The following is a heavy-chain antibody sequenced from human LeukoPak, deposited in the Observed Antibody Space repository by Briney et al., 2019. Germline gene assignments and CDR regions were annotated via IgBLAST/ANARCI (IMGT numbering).Heavy chain of an antibody. CDR3: AIGGTYGSGS. V-gene: IGHV3-74*01. J-gene: IGHJ4*02. CDR2: INNDGSTT. D-gene: IGHD3-10*01. Sequence: GGSLRLSCAASGFTFANTWMHWVRQAPGKGLVWVSLINNDGSTTNYADSVKGRFTISRDNAKDTVYLQMNSLRAEDAAVYYCAIGGTYGSGSWGQGTLVTVSS. CDR1: GFTFANTW.